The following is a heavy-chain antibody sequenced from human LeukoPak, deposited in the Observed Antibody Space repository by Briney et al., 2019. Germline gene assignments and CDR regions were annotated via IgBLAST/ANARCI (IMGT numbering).Heavy chain of an antibody. CDR1: GFTFSSYA. Sequence: GGSLRLSCAASGFTFSSYAMHWVRQAPGKGLEWVAVISYDGSNKYYADSVKGRFTISRDNSKNTLYLQMNSLRAEDTAVYYCARDQVEYSSGWFDAFDIWGQGTMVTVSS. CDR3: ARDQVEYSSGWFDAFDI. D-gene: IGHD6-19*01. CDR2: ISYDGSNK. J-gene: IGHJ3*02. V-gene: IGHV3-30-3*01.